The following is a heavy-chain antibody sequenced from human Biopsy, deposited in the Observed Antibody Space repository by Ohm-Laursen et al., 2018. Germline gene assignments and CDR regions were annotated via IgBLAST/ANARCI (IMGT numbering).Heavy chain of an antibody. Sequence: SETLSLTCTVSGASIISGGHFWNWIRQHPGKGLEWLGYMSYSGDAHSNPSLKGRITISIDRSTNEFSLTLSSVTAADTAVYYCVRQWTLEVRHFDRFPKGRFDPWGQGALVTVSS. D-gene: IGHD3-9*01. CDR2: MSYSGDA. CDR3: VRQWTLEVRHFDRFPKGRFDP. V-gene: IGHV4-31*03. J-gene: IGHJ5*02. CDR1: GASIISGGHF.